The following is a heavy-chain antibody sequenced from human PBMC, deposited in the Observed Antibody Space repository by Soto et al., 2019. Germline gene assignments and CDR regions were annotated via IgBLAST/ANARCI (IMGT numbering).Heavy chain of an antibody. D-gene: IGHD3-3*01. V-gene: IGHV5-51*03. Sequence: GESLKISCKGSGYNFAGYGIAWVRQMPGKGLELMGIIYPSDSDTRYRPSFQGQVTISADKSISSAYLQWSSLRASDTAMYYCSRGGVSTRTFDYWGQGTTVTVSS. CDR3: SRGGVSTRTFDY. CDR1: GYNFAGYG. J-gene: IGHJ4*02. CDR2: IYPSDSDT.